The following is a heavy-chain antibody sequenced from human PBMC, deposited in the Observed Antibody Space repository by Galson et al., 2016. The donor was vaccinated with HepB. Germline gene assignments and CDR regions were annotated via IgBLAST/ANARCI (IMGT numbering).Heavy chain of an antibody. CDR1: GFTFSGHG. Sequence: SLRLSCAASGFTFSGHGMHWVRQAPGRGLEWVAVISKDSRDKQYVDSVKGRFTVSRDNSKNTLFLQMSNLRVEDTAVYYCAKGYGVFDYWGQGTLVTVSS. CDR3: AKGYGVFDY. D-gene: IGHD4-17*01. CDR2: ISKDSRDK. V-gene: IGHV3-30*18. J-gene: IGHJ4*02.